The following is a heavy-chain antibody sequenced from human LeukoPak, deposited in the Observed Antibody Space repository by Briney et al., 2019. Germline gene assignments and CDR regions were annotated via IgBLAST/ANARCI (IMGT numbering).Heavy chain of an antibody. CDR3: AKGGKWDVTPFDY. J-gene: IGHJ4*02. CDR2: ISGGGGST. CDR1: GFTFSSYA. D-gene: IGHD1-26*01. V-gene: IGHV3-23*01. Sequence: GGSLRLSCAASGFTFSSYAMSWVRQAPGKGLEWVSAISGGGGSTYYADSVKGRFTISRDNSKNTLCLQVNSLRAEDTAVYYCAKGGKWDVTPFDYWGQGTLVTVSS.